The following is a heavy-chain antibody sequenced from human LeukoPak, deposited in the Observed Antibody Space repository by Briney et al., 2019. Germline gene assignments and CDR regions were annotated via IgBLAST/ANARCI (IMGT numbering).Heavy chain of an antibody. D-gene: IGHD6-13*01. CDR1: GGSFSGYY. J-gene: IGHJ5*02. CDR2: MNHSGST. CDR3: ARLYIGGYSRSTNYNWFDH. V-gene: IGHV4-34*01. Sequence: PSETLSLTCAVYGGSFSGYYWSWIRQPPGKGLECIGEMNHSGSTNYNPSIKSRVTISVDTSKNQFSLNLTSVNAPETAVYYCARLYIGGYSRSTNYNWFDHWGQGTLVTVSS.